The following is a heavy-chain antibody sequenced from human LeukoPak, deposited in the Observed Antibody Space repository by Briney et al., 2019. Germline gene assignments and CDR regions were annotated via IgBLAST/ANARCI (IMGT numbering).Heavy chain of an antibody. D-gene: IGHD6-19*01. CDR1: GFTFSSYG. Sequence: PGGSLRLSCAASGFTFSSYGMHWVSQAPGKGLEWVALISYDGSNKYYADSVKGRFTISRDNSKNTLYLQMNSLRAEDTAVYYCAKGGAIAVAGTPLGPWGQGTLVTVSS. J-gene: IGHJ5*02. CDR2: ISYDGSNK. CDR3: AKGGAIAVAGTPLGP. V-gene: IGHV3-30*18.